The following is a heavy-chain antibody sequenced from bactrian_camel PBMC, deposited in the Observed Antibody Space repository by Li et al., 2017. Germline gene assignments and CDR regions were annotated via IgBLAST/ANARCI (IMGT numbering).Heavy chain of an antibody. D-gene: IGHD1*01. J-gene: IGHJ4*01. Sequence: HVQLVESGGGSVQPGGSLRLSCTISGYPYNNNCMGWFRQAPGKEREGIAAIYTCGSITYFADSVKGRFTISQENVKNTVYLEMNSLKPEDTAMYYCAADPSVFPVCKIGVMRMDYRGQGTQVTVS. V-gene: IGHV3S1*01. CDR3: AADPSVFPVCKIGVMRMDY. CDR1: GYPYNNNC. CDR2: IYTCGSIT.